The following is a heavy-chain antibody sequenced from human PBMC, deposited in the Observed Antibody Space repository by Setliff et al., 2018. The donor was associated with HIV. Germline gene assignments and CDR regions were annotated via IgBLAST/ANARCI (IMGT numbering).Heavy chain of an antibody. Sequence: SETLSLTCTVSGGSISSASYYWSWIRQPAGKGLEWIGRIYTSGSTTYNPSLKSRVTISVDTSKNQFSLKLSSVTAADTAMYYCARVGAFGVGGWFDPWGQGSLVTVSS. J-gene: IGHJ5*02. CDR3: ARVGAFGVGGWFDP. CDR1: GGSISSASYY. V-gene: IGHV4-61*02. D-gene: IGHD3-3*01. CDR2: IYTSGST.